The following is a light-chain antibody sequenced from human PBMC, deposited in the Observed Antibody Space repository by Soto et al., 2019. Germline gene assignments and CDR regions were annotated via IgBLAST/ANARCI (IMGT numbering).Light chain of an antibody. Sequence: DIQMTQSPSSVSASAGDSVTITCRASQDISSWLAWYQQKPGKAPKLLIYAASSLQSGVHSRFSGSGSGTDFTLNIRRMKNEDLATYYCKKANSFKITVGKGKRREIK. CDR3: KKANSFKIT. J-gene: IGKJ5*01. CDR2: AAS. CDR1: QDISSW. V-gene: IGKV1-12*01.